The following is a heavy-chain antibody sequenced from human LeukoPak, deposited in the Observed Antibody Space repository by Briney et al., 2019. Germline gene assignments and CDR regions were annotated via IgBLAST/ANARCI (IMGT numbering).Heavy chain of an antibody. CDR3: ARTYYDFWSGYTGWFDP. V-gene: IGHV4-59*08. J-gene: IGHJ5*02. CDR2: IYYSGST. CDR1: GSSISSYY. D-gene: IGHD3-3*01. Sequence: SETLSLTCTVSGSSISSYYWSWIRQPPGKGLEWIGYIYYSGSTNYNPSLKSRVTISVDTSKNQFSLKLSSVTAADTAVYYCARTYYDFWSGYTGWFDPWGQGTLVTVSS.